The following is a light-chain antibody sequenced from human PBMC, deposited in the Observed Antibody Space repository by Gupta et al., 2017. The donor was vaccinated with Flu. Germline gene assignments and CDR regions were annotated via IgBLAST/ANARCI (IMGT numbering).Light chain of an antibody. CDR1: SIGRNK. V-gene: IGLV3-21*03. CDR2: ADI. CDR3: QVLDSSSDPVV. Sequence: KTAMITAGGNSIGRNKVHWYQQKPCHAPLLIMSADIHRPSGCPDRFSGSNSGNATTLTISRVDAAEAADYYCQVLDSSSDPVVFGGGTKLTVL. J-gene: IGLJ2*01.